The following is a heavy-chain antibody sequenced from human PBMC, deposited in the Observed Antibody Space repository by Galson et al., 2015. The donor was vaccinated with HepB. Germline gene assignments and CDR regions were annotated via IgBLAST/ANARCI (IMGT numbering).Heavy chain of an antibody. D-gene: IGHD3-9*01. J-gene: IGHJ3*02. V-gene: IGHV3-23*01. CDR2: ISGSGGNT. Sequence: SLRLSCAASGFTFSNYAMSWVRQAPGKGLEWVSAISGSGGNTYYADSVKGRFTISRDNSKNTLYLQMNSLRAEDTAVYYCAKLTYYDILTDAFDIWGQGTMVTVSS. CDR1: GFTFSNYA. CDR3: AKLTYYDILTDAFDI.